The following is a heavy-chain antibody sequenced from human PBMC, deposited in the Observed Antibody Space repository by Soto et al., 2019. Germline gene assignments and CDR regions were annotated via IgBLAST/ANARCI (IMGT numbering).Heavy chain of an antibody. CDR3: ARWPQLEPRFDY. V-gene: IGHV4-31*02. J-gene: IGHJ4*02. D-gene: IGHD1-1*01. CDR1: GGYISSGGCY. CDR2: IYYSGST. Sequence: QVQLQESGPGLLTPSQTLSLTWSVSGGYISSGGCYWSWIRQHPGKGLEWIGYIYYSGSTYYNPSLKSRVTISVDTSKNQFSLKLSSVTAADTAVYYCARWPQLEPRFDYWGQGTLVTVSS.